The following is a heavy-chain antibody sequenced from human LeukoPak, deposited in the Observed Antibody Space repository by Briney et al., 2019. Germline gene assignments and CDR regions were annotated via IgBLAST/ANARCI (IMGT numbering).Heavy chain of an antibody. CDR1: GFTFSDYY. CDR3: ARHLRAHSSSLFFDY. V-gene: IGHV3-11*01. J-gene: IGHJ4*02. Sequence: GGSLRLSCAASGFTFSDYYVSWIRQAPGKGLEWVSYISTSGSSKDYADSVKGRFTTSRDNAKNSLYLQMNGLRAEDTAVYYCARHLRAHSSSLFFDYWGQGTLVTVSS. CDR2: ISTSGSSK. D-gene: IGHD6-13*01.